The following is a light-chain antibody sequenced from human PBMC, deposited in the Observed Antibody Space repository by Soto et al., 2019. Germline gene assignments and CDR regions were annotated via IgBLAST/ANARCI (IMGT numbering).Light chain of an antibody. V-gene: IGKV3-15*01. J-gene: IGKJ1*01. Sequence: VGVTQSPATLSVSPVERATLSCRASQSVSSNLAWYQQKPGQAPRLLIYGASTRATGIPARFSGSGSGTEFALTISNLQSEDFAVYFCQQYNNWRTFGQGTKVDIK. CDR1: QSVSSN. CDR2: GAS. CDR3: QQYNNWRT.